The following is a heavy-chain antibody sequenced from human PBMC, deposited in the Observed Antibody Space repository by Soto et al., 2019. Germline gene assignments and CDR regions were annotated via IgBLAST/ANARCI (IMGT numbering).Heavy chain of an antibody. CDR1: GGTFSSYA. J-gene: IGHJ3*02. D-gene: IGHD3-22*01. V-gene: IGHV1-69*13. Sequence: SVKISCKASGGTFSSYAISWVRQAPGQGLEWMGGIIPIFGTANYAQKFQGRVTITADESTSTTYMELSSLRSEDTAVYYCARGGYDYDSSGYYGSTHDALDIWGQGTMVTVS. CDR3: ARGGYDYDSSGYYGSTHDALDI. CDR2: IIPIFGTA.